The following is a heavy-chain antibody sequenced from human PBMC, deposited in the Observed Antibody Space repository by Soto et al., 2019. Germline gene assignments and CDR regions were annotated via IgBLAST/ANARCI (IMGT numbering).Heavy chain of an antibody. CDR1: GFTFSSYA. V-gene: IGHV3-23*01. J-gene: IGHJ1*01. CDR3: ATHSGSYLSRIQH. Sequence: RRLSCAASGFTFSSYAMSWVRQAPGKGLEWVSAISGSGGSTYYADSVKGRFTISRDNSKNTLYLQMNSLRAEDTAVYYCATHSGSYLSRIQHWGQGTLVTVSS. CDR2: ISGSGGST. D-gene: IGHD1-26*01.